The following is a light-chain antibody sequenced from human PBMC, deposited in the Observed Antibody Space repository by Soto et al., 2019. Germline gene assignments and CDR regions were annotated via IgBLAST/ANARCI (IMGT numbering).Light chain of an antibody. V-gene: IGLV2-23*01. CDR3: CSYAGSSTVV. Sequence: QSALTQPASVSGSPGQSITISCTGTSSDVGSYNLVSWYQQHPGKAPKLMIYEGSKRPSGVSNRFSGSKSGNTASLTISGXQXEXEADYYCCSYAGSSTVVFGGGTKLTVL. CDR1: SSDVGSYNL. J-gene: IGLJ2*01. CDR2: EGS.